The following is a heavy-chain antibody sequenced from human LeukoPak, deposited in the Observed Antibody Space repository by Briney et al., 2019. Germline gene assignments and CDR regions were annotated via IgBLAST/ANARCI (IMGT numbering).Heavy chain of an antibody. CDR3: AKSRDSGYVQSAGFDY. D-gene: IGHD5-12*01. J-gene: IGHJ4*02. CDR2: VTGSGGTT. Sequence: GGTLRLSCAASEFTFSMYGMYWVRQAPGKGLEWVAAVTGSGGTTYYADSVKGRFTISRDNSKKSLYLQMHSLRVEDTAVYYCAKSRDSGYVQSAGFDYWGQGTLVTVSS. V-gene: IGHV3-23*01. CDR1: EFTFSMYG.